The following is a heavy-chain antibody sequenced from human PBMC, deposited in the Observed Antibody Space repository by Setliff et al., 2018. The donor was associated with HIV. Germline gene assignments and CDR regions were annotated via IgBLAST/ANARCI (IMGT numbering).Heavy chain of an antibody. V-gene: IGHV1-2*04. CDR2: INPSGGST. Sequence: ASVKVSCKPSGYTFTAYGLSWVRQAPGQGLEWMGIINPSGGSTSYAQKFQGWVTMTRDTSISTAYMELSRLRSDDTAVYDCARGAAAGQLDYWGQGTLVTVSS. D-gene: IGHD6-13*01. CDR1: GYTFTAYG. J-gene: IGHJ4*02. CDR3: ARGAAAGQLDY.